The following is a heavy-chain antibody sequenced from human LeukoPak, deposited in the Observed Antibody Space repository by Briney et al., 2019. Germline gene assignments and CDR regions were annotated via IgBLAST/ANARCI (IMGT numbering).Heavy chain of an antibody. CDR3: ARAPYPDLIGSPVLHFDY. V-gene: IGHV4-34*01. CDR2: INHSGST. Sequence: SETLSLTCAVYGGSFSGYYWSWIRQPPGKGLEWIGEINHSGSTNYNPFLKSRVTISVDTSKNQFSLKLSSVTAADTAVYYCARAPYPDLIGSPVLHFDYWGQGTLVTVSS. CDR1: GGSFSGYY. J-gene: IGHJ4*02. D-gene: IGHD1-26*01.